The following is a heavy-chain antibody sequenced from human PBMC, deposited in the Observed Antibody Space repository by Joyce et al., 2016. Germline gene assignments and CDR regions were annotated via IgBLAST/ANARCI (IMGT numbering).Heavy chain of an antibody. D-gene: IGHD1-1*01. J-gene: IGHJ4*02. V-gene: IGHV2-5*05. CDR1: GFSLNTNGVG. CDR3: AYRRNYNGNWYTFDY. CDR2: IYWDDDE. Sequence: QITLKESGPTLVKPTQTLTLTCTFSGFSLNTNGVGVGWIRQPPGKALQLLALIYWDDDEHYDPSLKSRLNITKDTFKNQVVLRMTDMDPVDTGTYYCAYRRNYNGNWYTFDYWGQGTLVTVSS.